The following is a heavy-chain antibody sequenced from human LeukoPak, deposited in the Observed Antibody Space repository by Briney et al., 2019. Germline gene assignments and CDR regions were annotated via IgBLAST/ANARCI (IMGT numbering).Heavy chain of an antibody. CDR1: GFTFSSYW. CDR2: IKQDGNEK. J-gene: IGHJ5*02. D-gene: IGHD2-2*01. CDR3: ARDWYQLLGYNWFDP. V-gene: IGHV3-7*01. Sequence: PGGSLRLSCAASGFTFSSYWMSWVRQAPGKGLEWVANIKQDGNEKYYVDSVKGRFTISRDNAKNSLYLQMNSLRAEDTAVYYCARDWYQLLGYNWFDPWGQGTLVTVSS.